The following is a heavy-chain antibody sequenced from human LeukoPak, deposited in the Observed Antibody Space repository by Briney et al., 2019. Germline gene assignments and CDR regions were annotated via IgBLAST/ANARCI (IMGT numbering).Heavy chain of an antibody. CDR3: ARPRSSSWYYFDY. CDR1: GFTFSSYE. D-gene: IGHD6-13*01. J-gene: IGHJ4*02. CDR2: ISSSGSTI. V-gene: IGHV3-48*03. Sequence: PGGSLRLSCAASGFTFSSYEMNWVRQAPGKGLEWVSYISSSGSTIYYADSVKGRFTISRDNAKNSLYPQMNSLRAEDTAVYYCARPRSSSWYYFDYWGQGTLVTVSS.